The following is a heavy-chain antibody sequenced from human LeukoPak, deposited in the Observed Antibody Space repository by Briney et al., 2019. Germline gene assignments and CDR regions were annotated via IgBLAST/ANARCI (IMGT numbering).Heavy chain of an antibody. V-gene: IGHV4-4*02. J-gene: IGHJ1*01. Sequence: PSETLSLTCAVSGDSITSHNWWSWFRQSPGKGLEWSGEIYHSGTTNYSPSLKSRVTISVDKSKNQLALELTSVTAADTAVYFCASCLFDYYSFAQWGQGTLVPVSS. D-gene: IGHD1-26*01. CDR1: GDSITSHNW. CDR2: IYHSGTT. CDR3: ASCLFDYYSFAQ.